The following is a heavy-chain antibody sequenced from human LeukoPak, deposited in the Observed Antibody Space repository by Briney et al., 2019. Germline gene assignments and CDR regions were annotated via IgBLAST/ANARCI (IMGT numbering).Heavy chain of an antibody. V-gene: IGHV3-23*01. CDR1: GFTFSSYG. J-gene: IGHJ4*02. CDR2: ISGSGGST. CDR3: AKGGLYAHDY. Sequence: GGSLRLSCAASGFTFSSYGMHWVRQAPGKGLEWVSAISGSGGSTYYADSVKGRFTISRDNSKNTLYLQMNSLRAEDTAVYYCAKGGLYAHDYWGQGTLVTVSS. D-gene: IGHD5/OR15-5a*01.